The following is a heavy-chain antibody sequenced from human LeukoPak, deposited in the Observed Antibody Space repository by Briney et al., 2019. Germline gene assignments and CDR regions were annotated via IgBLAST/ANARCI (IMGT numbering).Heavy chain of an antibody. D-gene: IGHD1-26*01. CDR3: ARDFAPGIVGATWDY. Sequence: GGSLRLSCAASGFTFSSYAMHWVRQAPGKGLEWVAVISYDGSNKYYADSVKGRFTISRDNSKNTLYLQMNSLRAEDTAVYYCARDFAPGIVGATWDYWGQGTLVTVSS. CDR1: GFTFSSYA. J-gene: IGHJ4*02. V-gene: IGHV3-30-3*01. CDR2: ISYDGSNK.